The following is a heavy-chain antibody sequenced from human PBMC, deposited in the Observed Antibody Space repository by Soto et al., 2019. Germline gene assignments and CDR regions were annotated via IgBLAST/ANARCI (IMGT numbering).Heavy chain of an antibody. J-gene: IGHJ5*02. CDR2: IYYSGST. CDR3: ARAMVVTKNWFDP. CDR1: GGSFSGYY. D-gene: IGHD2-21*02. Sequence: SETLSLTCAVYGGSFSGYYWSWIRQPPGKGLEWIGYIYYSGSTYYNPSLKSRVTISVDTSKNQFSLKLSSVTAADTAVYYCARAMVVTKNWFDPWGQGTLVTVSS. V-gene: IGHV4-30-4*01.